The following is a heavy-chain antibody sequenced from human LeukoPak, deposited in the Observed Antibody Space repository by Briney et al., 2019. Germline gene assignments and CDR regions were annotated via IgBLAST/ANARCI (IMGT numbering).Heavy chain of an antibody. Sequence: ASVKVSCKASGYTSTSYGISWVRQAPGQGLEWMGWISAYNGNTNYAQKLQGRVTMTTDTSTSTAYMELRSLRSDDTAVYYCARDISGYDFWSGYWAPGYYYYGMDVWGQGTTVTVSS. CDR2: ISAYNGNT. CDR3: ARDISGYDFWSGYWAPGYYYYGMDV. CDR1: GYTSTSYG. D-gene: IGHD3-3*01. V-gene: IGHV1-18*01. J-gene: IGHJ6*02.